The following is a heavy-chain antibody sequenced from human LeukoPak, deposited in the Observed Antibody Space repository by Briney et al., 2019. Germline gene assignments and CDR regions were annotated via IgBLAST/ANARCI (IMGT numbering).Heavy chain of an antibody. J-gene: IGHJ6*03. CDR2: ISSSSSYI. V-gene: IGHV3-21*01. Sequence: GESLKISCAASGFTFSSYSMNWVRQAPGKGLEWVSSISSSSSYIYYADSVKGRFTISRDNAKNSLYLQMNSLRAEDTAVYYCARDSEALSYMDVWGKGTTVTVSS. CDR3: ARDSEALSYMDV. CDR1: GFTFSSYS. D-gene: IGHD2/OR15-2a*01.